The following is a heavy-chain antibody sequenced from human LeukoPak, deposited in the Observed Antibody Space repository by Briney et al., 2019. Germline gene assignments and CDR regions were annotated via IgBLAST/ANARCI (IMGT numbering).Heavy chain of an antibody. D-gene: IGHD3-16*01. V-gene: IGHV3-74*01. CDR2: INSDGSAT. J-gene: IGHJ4*02. Sequence: GGSLRLSCAASGFTFSSYWMQWVRQAPGKGLVWVSRINSDGSATNYADSVKGRFTISRDNAKNTLYLQMNSLRAEDTAAYYCARGYAWGDYWGQGTLVTVSS. CDR3: ARGYAWGDY. CDR1: GFTFSSYW.